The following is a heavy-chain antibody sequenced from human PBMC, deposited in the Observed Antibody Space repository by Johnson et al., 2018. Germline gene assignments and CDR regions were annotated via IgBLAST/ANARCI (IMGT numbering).Heavy chain of an antibody. J-gene: IGHJ3*02. CDR2: ISYDGNNK. D-gene: IGHD1-26*01. CDR1: GFSFGSFA. Sequence: VQLVQSGGGVVQPXRSLGLSCAASGFSFGSFAMHWVRQAPGKGLEWVAFISYDGNNKYYADSVKGRFTISRDNSNNTLYVQMNSLRAADTAVYYCARGRYSGSRGAFDIWGQGTMVTVSS. V-gene: IGHV3-30-3*01. CDR3: ARGRYSGSRGAFDI.